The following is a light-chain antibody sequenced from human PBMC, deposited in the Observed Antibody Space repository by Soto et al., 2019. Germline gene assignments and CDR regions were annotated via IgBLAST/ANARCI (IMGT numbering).Light chain of an antibody. CDR3: QLYGSSSIT. V-gene: IGKV3-20*01. Sequence: EIVLTQSPGTLSLSPGERATLSFRTSRSVSSSFLAWYQHKPGQAPRLLIFGASNRAAGIPDRFSGSRSGTDFTLTIDRLEPKDFAVYYCQLYGSSSITFGQGTRLEIK. J-gene: IGKJ5*01. CDR2: GAS. CDR1: RSVSSSF.